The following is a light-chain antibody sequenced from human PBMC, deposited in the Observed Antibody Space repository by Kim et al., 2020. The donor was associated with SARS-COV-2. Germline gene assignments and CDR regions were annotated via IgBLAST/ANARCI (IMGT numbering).Light chain of an antibody. J-gene: IGLJ2*01. Sequence: AAVSRSAGQSINISCTGANSDVVSWYQHHPGEAPKLIIFDVNQRPSQISTRVSGSKYGNTASLTIAGLQAEAEANYYCCSYEGTVVFGGGTQLTVL. CDR2: DVN. CDR1: NSDVV. CDR3: CSYEGTVV. V-gene: IGLV2-23*02.